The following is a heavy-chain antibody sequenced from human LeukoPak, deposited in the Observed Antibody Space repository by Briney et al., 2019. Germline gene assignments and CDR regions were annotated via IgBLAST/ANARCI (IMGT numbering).Heavy chain of an antibody. Sequence: GASVKVSCKVSGYTLTELSMHWVRQAPGKGLEWMGGFDPEDGETIYAQKFQGRVTMTEDTSTDTAYMELSSLRSEDTAVYYCATDLQRANDRSGYSDYWGQGTLVTVSS. CDR2: FDPEDGET. CDR1: GYTLTELS. J-gene: IGHJ4*02. V-gene: IGHV1-24*01. CDR3: ATDLQRANDRSGYSDY. D-gene: IGHD3-22*01.